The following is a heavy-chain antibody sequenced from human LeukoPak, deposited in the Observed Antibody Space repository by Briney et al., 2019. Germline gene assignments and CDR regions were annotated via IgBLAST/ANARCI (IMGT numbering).Heavy chain of an antibody. CDR1: GGTFSSYA. CDR2: IIPIFGTA. V-gene: IGHV1-69*13. CDR3: ARGKWVRSGYTITPGYFDY. J-gene: IGHJ4*02. D-gene: IGHD6-19*01. Sequence: SVKVSCKASGGTFSSYAISWVRQAPGQGLEWMGGIIPIFGTANYAQKFQGRVTITADESTSTAYMELSSVTAADTAVYYCARGKWVRSGYTITPGYFDYWGQGTLVTVSS.